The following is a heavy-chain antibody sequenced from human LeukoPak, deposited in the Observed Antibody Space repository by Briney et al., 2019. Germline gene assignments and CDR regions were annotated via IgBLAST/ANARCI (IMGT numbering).Heavy chain of an antibody. J-gene: IGHJ3*02. V-gene: IGHV4-59*08. CDR3: ARQRGTLDAFDI. CDR2: IYYSGST. Sequence: SETLSLTCTVSGGSISSYYWSWIRQPPGKGLEWIGYIYYSGSTNYNPSLKSRVTISVDTSKNQFSLKVSSVTAADTAVYYCARQRGTLDAFDIWGQGTMVTVPS. CDR1: GGSISSYY.